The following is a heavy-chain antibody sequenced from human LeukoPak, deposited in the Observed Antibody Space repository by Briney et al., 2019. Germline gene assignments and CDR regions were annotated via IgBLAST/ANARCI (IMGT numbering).Heavy chain of an antibody. V-gene: IGHV3-23*01. CDR1: GFTVSSNY. J-gene: IGHJ5*02. Sequence: GGSLRLSCAASGFTVSSNYMSWVRQAPGKGLEWVSAISGSGGSTYYADSVKGRFTISRDNSKNTLYLQMNSLRAEDTAVYYCAKDRDWNYVGDWFDPWGQGTLVTVSS. CDR3: AKDRDWNYVGDWFDP. CDR2: ISGSGGST. D-gene: IGHD1-7*01.